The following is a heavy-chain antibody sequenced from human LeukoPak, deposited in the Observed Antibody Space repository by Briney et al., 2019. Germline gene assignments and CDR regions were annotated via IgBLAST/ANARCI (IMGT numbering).Heavy chain of an antibody. J-gene: IGHJ4*02. D-gene: IGHD3-3*01. CDR2: IYYSGST. CDR1: GGSISSYY. V-gene: IGHV4-59*12. Sequence: PSETLSLTCTVSGGSISSYYWSWIRQPPGKGLEWIGYIYYSGSTNYNPSLKSRVTMSVDTSKNQFSLKLSSVTAADTAVYYCAREGGFYRPLDYSGQGTLVTVSS. CDR3: AREGGFYRPLDY.